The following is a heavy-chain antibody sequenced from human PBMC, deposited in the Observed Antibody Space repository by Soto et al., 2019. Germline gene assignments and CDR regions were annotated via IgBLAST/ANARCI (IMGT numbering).Heavy chain of an antibody. CDR1: GFTFSSYG. J-gene: IGHJ6*02. Sequence: QVQLVESGGGVVQPGRSLRLSCAASGFTFSSYGMHWVRQAPGKGLEWVAVIWYDGSNKYYADSVKGRFTISRDNSKNTLYLQMNSLRAEDTAVYYCARDGDGSGSYHPNYYYYGMDVWGQGTTVTVSS. CDR2: IWYDGSNK. CDR3: ARDGDGSGSYHPNYYYYGMDV. V-gene: IGHV3-33*01. D-gene: IGHD3-10*01.